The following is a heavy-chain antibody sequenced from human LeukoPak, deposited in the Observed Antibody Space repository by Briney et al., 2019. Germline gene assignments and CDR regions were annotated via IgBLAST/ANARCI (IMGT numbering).Heavy chain of an antibody. CDR2: IIGRGDGT. CDR3: AKGTERYREVSSFDF. J-gene: IGHJ4*02. D-gene: IGHD6-19*01. CDR1: GFTFHTYT. V-gene: IGHV3-23*01. Sequence: GGSLRLSCAASGFTFHTYTMNWVRHAPRKGLEWLLAIIGRGDGTYYADLVKGRFTISRDNSKNTLYLQMNSLRAEDTAAYYCAKGTERYREVSSFDFWGQGTLVTVSS.